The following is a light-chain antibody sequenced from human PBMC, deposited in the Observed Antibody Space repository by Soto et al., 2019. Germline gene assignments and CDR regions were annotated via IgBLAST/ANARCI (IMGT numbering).Light chain of an antibody. CDR1: QSVSSSY. CDR2: CAS. CDR3: QQYGSSPCT. J-gene: IGKJ3*01. Sequence: EIVLTQSPGTLSLSPGERATLSCRASQSVSSSYLAWYQQKPGQAPRLLIYCASSRATGIPDRFSGSGSGTDFTITISRLEPEDFAVYYCQQYGSSPCTFGPGTKVDIK. V-gene: IGKV3-20*01.